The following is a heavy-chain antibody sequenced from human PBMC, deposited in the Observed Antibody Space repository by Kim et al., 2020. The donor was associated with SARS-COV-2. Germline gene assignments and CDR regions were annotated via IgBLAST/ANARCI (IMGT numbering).Heavy chain of an antibody. CDR2: INAGNGYT. V-gene: IGHV1-3*01. Sequence: ASVKVSCKASGYTFTSYAMHWLRQAPGQRLEWMGWINAGNGYTKYSQKFQGRLTITRDTSASTAYMELSSLTSEDAAVYYCAKDWEVRGITPDYRGQGTPVTVSS. D-gene: IGHD3-10*01. CDR3: AKDWEVRGITPDY. J-gene: IGHJ4*02. CDR1: GYTFTSYA.